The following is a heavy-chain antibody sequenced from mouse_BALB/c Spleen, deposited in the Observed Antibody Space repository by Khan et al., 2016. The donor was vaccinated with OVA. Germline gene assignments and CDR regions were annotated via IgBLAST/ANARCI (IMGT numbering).Heavy chain of an antibody. J-gene: IGHJ2*01. V-gene: IGHV1S81*02. CDR1: GYTFTSYW. CDR2: TNPTNGRT. Sequence: QVHLQQSGAELVKAGASVKMSCKASGYTFTSYWMHWVKQRLGQGLEWFAETNPTNGRTYYNEKIKSKATPTVDKSSSTAYMLLSGPTFEDSAVYYCARIKKIVATYFDYWGQGTTLTVSS. D-gene: IGHD1-1*01. CDR3: ARIKKIVATYFDY.